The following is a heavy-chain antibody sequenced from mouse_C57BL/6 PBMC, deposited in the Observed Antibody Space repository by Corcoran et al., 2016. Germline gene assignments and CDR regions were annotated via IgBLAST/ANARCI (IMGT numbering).Heavy chain of an antibody. CDR2: INTYAGVP. CDR1: GYTITTYG. V-gene: IGHV9-3*01. CDR3: ARSGWSDYAMDS. D-gene: IGHD2-3*01. J-gene: IGHJ4*01. Sequence: QIQLVQSGPELKKPGETVKISCKASGYTITTYGMSWVKQAPGKGLKWMGWINTYAGVPTYADDFKGRFAFSLETSASTAYLQINNLKNEDTATYFCARSGWSDYAMDSWGQGTSVTVSS.